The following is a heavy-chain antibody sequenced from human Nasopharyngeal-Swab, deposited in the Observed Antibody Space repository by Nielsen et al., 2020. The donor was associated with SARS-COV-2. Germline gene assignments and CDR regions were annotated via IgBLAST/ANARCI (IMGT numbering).Heavy chain of an antibody. V-gene: IGHV5-10-1*01. J-gene: IGHJ5*02. CDR3: ARLISGSGPFDP. D-gene: IGHD3-10*01. CDR1: RYSFTNYW. CDR2: IDPRYSYI. Sequence: GESLKISCKGSRYSFTNYWIVWVRQMPGKGLEWMGTIDPRYSYITYSPSFQGHVTLLTDKSITTAYLQWSSLKASDTAMYYCARLISGSGPFDPWGQGTLVTVSS.